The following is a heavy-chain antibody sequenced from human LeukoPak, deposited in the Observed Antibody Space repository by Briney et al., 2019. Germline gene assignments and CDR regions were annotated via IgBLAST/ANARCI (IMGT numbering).Heavy chain of an antibody. D-gene: IGHD4-17*01. Sequence: HPGGSLRLSCAASGFTFSSYGMHWVRQAPGKGLEWVAVIWYDGSNKYYADSVKGRFTISRDNSKNTLYLQMNSLRSDDTAVYYCARFAHPRLLYGDDLYYFDYWGQGTLVTVSS. V-gene: IGHV3-33*01. CDR3: ARFAHPRLLYGDDLYYFDY. CDR1: GFTFSSYG. CDR2: IWYDGSNK. J-gene: IGHJ4*02.